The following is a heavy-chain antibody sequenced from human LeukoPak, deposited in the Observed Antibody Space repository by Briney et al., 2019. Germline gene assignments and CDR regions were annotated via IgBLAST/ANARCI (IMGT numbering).Heavy chain of an antibody. CDR1: GASFSGFH. Sequence: SETLSLTCAVYGASFSGFHWSWIRQPPGKGLEWIGKIDHSGRTNYNPSLKSRVTMSVDTSKDQFSLKLTSVTAADTAMYYCARGEYYDTSGDRKNWFGPWGQGTLVTVSP. D-gene: IGHD3-22*01. V-gene: IGHV4-34*01. J-gene: IGHJ5*02. CDR2: IDHSGRT. CDR3: ARGEYYDTSGDRKNWFGP.